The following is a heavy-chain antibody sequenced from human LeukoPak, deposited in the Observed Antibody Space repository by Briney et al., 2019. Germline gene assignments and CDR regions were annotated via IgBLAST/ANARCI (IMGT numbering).Heavy chain of an antibody. J-gene: IGHJ4*02. CDR3: ARGLGRTTYHFDY. CDR2: ISGSGGSGT. V-gene: IGHV3-23*01. CDR1: GFTFSSYG. Sequence: QAGGSLRLSCAASGFTFSSYGMSWVRQAPGKGLEWVSGISGSGGSGTYYADSVKGRFTISRDNSKNTLYLQMNSLRAEDTALYYCARGLGRTTYHFDYWGQGILVTVSS. D-gene: IGHD1-1*01.